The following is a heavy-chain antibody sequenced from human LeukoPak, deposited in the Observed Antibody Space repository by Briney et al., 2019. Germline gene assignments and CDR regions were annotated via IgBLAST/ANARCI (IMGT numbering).Heavy chain of an antibody. V-gene: IGHV4-59*11. CDR1: GGSISSHY. CDR2: MLFTGDT. J-gene: IGHJ4*02. D-gene: IGHD4-23*01. Sequence: SETLSLTCTVSGGSISSHYWAWLRQPPGEGLEWIGWMLFTGDTNYNPSLKSRVTISVDHSKNQFSLKLTSVTAADTAVYYCAKEGNDYGANSIDYWGQGTLVTVSS. CDR3: AKEGNDYGANSIDY.